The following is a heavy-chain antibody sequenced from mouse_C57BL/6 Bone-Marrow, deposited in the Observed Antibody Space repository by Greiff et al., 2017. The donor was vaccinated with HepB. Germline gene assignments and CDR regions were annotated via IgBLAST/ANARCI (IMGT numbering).Heavy chain of an antibody. J-gene: IGHJ2*01. D-gene: IGHD2-3*01. V-gene: IGHV1-62-2*01. Sequence: VQVVESGAELVKPGASVKLSCKASGYTFTEYTIHWVKQRSGQGLEWIGWFYPGSGSIKYNEKFKDKATLTADKSSSTVYMELSRLTSEDSAVYFCARHEEAYDYFDYWGQGTTLTVSS. CDR2: FYPGSGSI. CDR3: ARHEEAYDYFDY. CDR1: GYTFTEYT.